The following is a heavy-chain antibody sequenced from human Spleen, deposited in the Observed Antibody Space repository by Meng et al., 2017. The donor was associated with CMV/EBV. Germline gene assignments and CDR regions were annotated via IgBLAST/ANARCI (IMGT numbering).Heavy chain of an antibody. CDR1: GFTFSSYA. CDR2: IIPIFGTA. Sequence: GGSLRLSCAASGFTFSSYAISWVRQAPGQGLEWMGGIIPIFGTANYAQKFQGRVTITTDESTSTAYMELSSLRSEDTAVYYCARAFSIDTAMVNYYYGMDVWGQGTTVTVSS. D-gene: IGHD5-18*01. V-gene: IGHV1-69*05. CDR3: ARAFSIDTAMVNYYYGMDV. J-gene: IGHJ6*02.